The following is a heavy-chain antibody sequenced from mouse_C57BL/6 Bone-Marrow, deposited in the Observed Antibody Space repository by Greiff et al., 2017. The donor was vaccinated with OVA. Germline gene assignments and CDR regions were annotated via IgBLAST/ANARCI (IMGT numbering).Heavy chain of an antibody. CDR1: GYTFTDYY. J-gene: IGHJ1*03. CDR2: INPNNGGT. Sequence: VQLQQSGPELVKPGASVKISCKASGYTFTDYYMNWVKQSHGKSLEWIGDINPNNGGTSYNQKFKGKATLTVDKSSSTAYMELRSLTSEDSAVYYCFLIQDFDVWGTGTTVTVSS. D-gene: IGHD5-1-1*01. V-gene: IGHV1-26*01. CDR3: FLIQDFDV.